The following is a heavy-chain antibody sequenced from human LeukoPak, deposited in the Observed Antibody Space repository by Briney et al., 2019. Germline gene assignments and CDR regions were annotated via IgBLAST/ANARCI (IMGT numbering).Heavy chain of an antibody. J-gene: IGHJ4*02. Sequence: PGGSLRLSCAVSGFTFSDHYMDWVRQAPGKGLEWVGRTRSKANSYTTEYAASVKGRFTISRDDSKNSLYLQMNSLKTEDTAVYYCASKFYDSRGYYKDYWGQGTLVTVSS. CDR3: ASKFYDSRGYYKDY. D-gene: IGHD3-22*01. CDR1: GFTFSDHY. CDR2: TRSKANSYTT. V-gene: IGHV3-72*01.